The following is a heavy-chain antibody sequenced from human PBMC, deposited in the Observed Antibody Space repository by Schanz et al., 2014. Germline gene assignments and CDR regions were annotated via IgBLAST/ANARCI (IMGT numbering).Heavy chain of an antibody. J-gene: IGHJ4*02. CDR1: GGTFSSYT. CDR3: ARGYGDSPTDF. D-gene: IGHD4-17*01. CDR2: IIPVLNIA. V-gene: IGHV1-69*02. Sequence: QLQLVQSGAEVKKPGSSVKVSCKLSGGTFSSYTLSWMRQAPGQGLEWMGKIIPVLNIATYAQRFQGRVSITADTSTSTAYMELSSLRSEATAVYYCARGYGDSPTDFWGQGTLVTVSS.